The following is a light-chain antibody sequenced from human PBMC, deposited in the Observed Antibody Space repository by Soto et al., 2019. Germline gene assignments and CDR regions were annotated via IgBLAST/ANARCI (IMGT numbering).Light chain of an antibody. CDR1: SSDIGGYNF. Sequence: QSALTQPRSVSGSPGQSVTISCTGTSSDIGGYNFVSWYQQHPGKAPKVMIYDVSQRPSGVPDRFSGSKSGNTASLTISGLQAEDEADYYCCSYAGRCTVVFGGGTKLTVL. CDR2: DVS. CDR3: CSYAGRCTVV. J-gene: IGLJ2*01. V-gene: IGLV2-11*01.